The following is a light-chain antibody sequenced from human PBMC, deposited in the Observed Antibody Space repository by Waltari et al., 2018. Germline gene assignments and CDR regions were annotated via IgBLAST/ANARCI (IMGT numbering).Light chain of an antibody. V-gene: IGKV3-11*01. CDR1: QSVHTY. CDR2: DSS. J-gene: IGKJ1*01. CDR3: HQRVSWPQT. Sequence: DIVLTQSPATLSLSPGERATLSCRASQSVHTYLACYQQIPGQAPRLLLSDSSNRAPGIPARFSGSGSGTDFTLTISRLEPEDFALYYCHQRVSWPQTFGQGTKVEIK.